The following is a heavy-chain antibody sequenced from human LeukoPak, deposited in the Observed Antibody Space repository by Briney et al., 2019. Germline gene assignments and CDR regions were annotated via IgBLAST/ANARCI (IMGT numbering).Heavy chain of an antibody. J-gene: IGHJ4*02. CDR1: GFTFSSYE. CDR2: IGSSGYTI. V-gene: IGHV3-48*03. CDR3: ARDSGYSSGWSFFDY. D-gene: IGHD6-19*01. Sequence: GGSLRLSCAASGFTFSSYEMNWVRQAPRKGLEWVSYIGSSGYTIYYADSVKGRFTISRDSAKNALYLHMNSLRAEDTAVYYCARDSGYSSGWSFFDYWGQGTLVTVSS.